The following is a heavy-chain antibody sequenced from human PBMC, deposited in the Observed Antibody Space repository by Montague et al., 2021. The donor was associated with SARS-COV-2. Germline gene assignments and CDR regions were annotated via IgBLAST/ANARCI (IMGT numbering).Heavy chain of an antibody. Sequence: SLRLSCAASGFTFSSYSMNWVRQAPGKGLEWVSSISSSSYIYYADSAKGRFTISRDNAKNSLYLQMNSLRAEDTAVYYCARGVEWLLFNVFDYWGQGTLVTVSS. CDR2: ISSSSYI. CDR1: GFTFSSYS. J-gene: IGHJ4*02. V-gene: IGHV3-21*01. D-gene: IGHD3-3*01. CDR3: ARGVEWLLFNVFDY.